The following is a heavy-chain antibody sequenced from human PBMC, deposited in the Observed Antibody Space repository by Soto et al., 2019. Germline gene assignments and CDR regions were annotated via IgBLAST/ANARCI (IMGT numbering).Heavy chain of an antibody. CDR3: ARVPQQLALLRSDWYFDL. D-gene: IGHD6-13*01. CDR2: IFYSGST. Sequence: SDKRSLSSSVSAGSIGTYSGILLRQPEGKGLEWIGYIFYSGSTNYNPSLRSRVTISLDTSKRQFSLKLSSVTAADTAVYYCARVPQQLALLRSDWYFDLWGRGTLVTVSS. V-gene: IGHV4-59*07. J-gene: IGHJ2*01. CDR1: AGSIGTYS.